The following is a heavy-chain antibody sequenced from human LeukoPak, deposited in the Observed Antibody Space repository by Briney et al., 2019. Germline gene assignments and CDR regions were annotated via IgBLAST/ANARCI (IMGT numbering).Heavy chain of an antibody. D-gene: IGHD6-6*01. CDR3: AREYSSSSGRAFDT. J-gene: IGHJ3*02. CDR2: ISSSSTTI. Sequence: GGSLRLSCAASGFTLSTYTMNWVRQAPGKGLQWFSYISSSSTTIYYADSVKGRFTISRDNAKNSLYLQMNSLRDEDTAVYYCAREYSSSSGRAFDTWGQGTMVTVSS. V-gene: IGHV3-48*02. CDR1: GFTLSTYT.